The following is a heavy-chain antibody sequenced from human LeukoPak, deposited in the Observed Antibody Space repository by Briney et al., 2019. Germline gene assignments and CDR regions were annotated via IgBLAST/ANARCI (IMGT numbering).Heavy chain of an antibody. CDR1: GGSISSHY. V-gene: IGHV4-59*11. CDR3: ARDSSSSFYFPDV. Sequence: SETLSLTCTVSGGSISSHYWSWIRQPPGKGLEWIGYIYYSGSTNYNPSLKSRVTISVDTSKAQFSLKLSSVTAADTAVYFCARDSSSSFYFPDVWGKGTTVTVSS. J-gene: IGHJ6*04. D-gene: IGHD6-6*01. CDR2: IYYSGST.